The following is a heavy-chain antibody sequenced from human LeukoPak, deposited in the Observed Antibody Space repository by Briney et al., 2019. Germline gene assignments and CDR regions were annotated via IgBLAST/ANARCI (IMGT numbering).Heavy chain of an antibody. CDR3: ARASIAARPYYYYYMDV. CDR1: GYTFTGYY. CDR2: INPNSGGT. Sequence: ASVKVSCKASGYTFTGYYMHWVRQAPGQGLEWMGWINPNSGGTNYAQKFQGRVTMTRDTSISTAYMELSRLRSDDTAVYYCARASIAARPYYYYYMDVWGKGTTVTVSS. J-gene: IGHJ6*03. V-gene: IGHV1-2*02. D-gene: IGHD6-6*01.